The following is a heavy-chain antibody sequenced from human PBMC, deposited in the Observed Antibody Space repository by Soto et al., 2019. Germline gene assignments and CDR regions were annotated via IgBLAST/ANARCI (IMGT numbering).Heavy chain of an antibody. J-gene: IGHJ6*02. Sequence: GASVKVSCKASGYTFTGYYMHWVRQAPGQGLEWMGWINPNSGGTNYAQKFQGRVTMTRDTSISTAYMELSRLRSDDTAVYYCAVLNYDFWSGFLVPGNMDVWGQGTTVTVSS. CDR2: INPNSGGT. CDR1: GYTFTGYY. V-gene: IGHV1-2*02. D-gene: IGHD3-3*01. CDR3: AVLNYDFWSGFLVPGNMDV.